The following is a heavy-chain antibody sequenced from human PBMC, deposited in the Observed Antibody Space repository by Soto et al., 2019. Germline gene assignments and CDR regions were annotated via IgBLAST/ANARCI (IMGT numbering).Heavy chain of an antibody. Sequence: QVHLQESGPGLVKPAETLSLTCSVSGGSISSYYWSWIRQSPGKGLEWIGYVFYTVITKYNPSFKSRATISGDTSRNQFSLNLMSVTAADTAVYYCTTWGAGAGTTWGQGIRVNVSP. V-gene: IGHV4-59*01. J-gene: IGHJ4*02. CDR2: VFYTVIT. D-gene: IGHD6-19*01. CDR3: TTWGAGAGTT. CDR1: GGSISSYY.